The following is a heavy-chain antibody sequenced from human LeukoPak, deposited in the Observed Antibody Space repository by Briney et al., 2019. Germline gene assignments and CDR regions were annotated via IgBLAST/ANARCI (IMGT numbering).Heavy chain of an antibody. CDR1: GYSFTSYW. CDR2: IYPGDSDT. V-gene: IGHV5-51*01. Sequence: GESLKISCKGSGYSFTSYWIGWVRQMPGKGLEWMGIIYPGDSDTRYSPSFHGQVTISADKSISPAYLQWSSLKASDTAMYYCASSAYYYGSGSYYARHDAFDIWGQGTMVTVSS. D-gene: IGHD3-10*01. CDR3: ASSAYYYGSGSYYARHDAFDI. J-gene: IGHJ3*02.